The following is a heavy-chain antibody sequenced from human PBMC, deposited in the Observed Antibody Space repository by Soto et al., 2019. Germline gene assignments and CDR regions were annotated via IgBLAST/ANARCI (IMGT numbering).Heavy chain of an antibody. Sequence: QVQLQESGPGLVKPSETLSLTCTVSGGSISSYYWSWIRQPPGKGLEWIGYIYYSGSTNYNPSLKCRVTISVDTSKNQFSLKLSSVTAADTAVYYCASSQTTVADFDYWGQGTLVTVSS. D-gene: IGHD4-17*01. J-gene: IGHJ4*02. CDR1: GGSISSYY. CDR3: ASSQTTVADFDY. V-gene: IGHV4-59*01. CDR2: IYYSGST.